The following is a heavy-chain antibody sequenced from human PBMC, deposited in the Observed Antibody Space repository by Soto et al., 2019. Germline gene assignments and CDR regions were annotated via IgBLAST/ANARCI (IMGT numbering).Heavy chain of an antibody. CDR2: IYTGDTT. V-gene: IGHV3-53*01. Sequence: GGSRRLSCAASGFTVSGNFMSWVRQAPGKGLEWVSIIYTGDTTYYADSVKGRFTISRDNSKNTLYLQMNSLRAEDSAVYYCASRFSSSWSALDYWGRGALVTVSS. CDR1: GFTVSGNF. J-gene: IGHJ4*02. CDR3: ASRFSSSWSALDY. D-gene: IGHD6-13*01.